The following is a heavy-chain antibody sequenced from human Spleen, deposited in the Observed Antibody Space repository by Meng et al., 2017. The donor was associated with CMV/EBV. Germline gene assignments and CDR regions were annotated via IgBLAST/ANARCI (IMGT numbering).Heavy chain of an antibody. Sequence: GESLKISCVASGFTFSNAWMSWVRQAPGKGLEWVGRIKSKTDGGTTDYAAPVKGRFTISRDDSKNTLYLQMNSLKTEDTAVYYCAKARRGITMIVVVTSPVDYWGQGTLVTVSS. J-gene: IGHJ4*02. CDR1: GFTFSNAW. CDR2: IKSKTDGGTT. CDR3: AKARRGITMIVVVTSPVDY. D-gene: IGHD3-22*01. V-gene: IGHV3-15*01.